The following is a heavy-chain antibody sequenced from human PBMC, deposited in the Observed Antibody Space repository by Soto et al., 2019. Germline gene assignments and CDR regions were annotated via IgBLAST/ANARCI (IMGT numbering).Heavy chain of an antibody. CDR1: GFTFSSYA. D-gene: IGHD6-19*01. J-gene: IGHJ4*02. CDR2: ISGSGGST. V-gene: IGHV3-23*01. Sequence: EVQLLESGGGLVQPGGSLRLSCAASGFTFSSYAMSWVRQAPGKGLEWVLIISGSGGSTYYADSVKGRFTISRDNSKNTLYLQMNSLRADDTAVYYCASRSSGWYFDYWGQGTLVTVSS. CDR3: ASRSSGWYFDY.